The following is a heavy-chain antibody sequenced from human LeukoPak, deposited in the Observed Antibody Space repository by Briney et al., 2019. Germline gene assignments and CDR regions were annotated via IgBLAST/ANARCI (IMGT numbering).Heavy chain of an antibody. CDR3: ARESHCSSTSCYTGDY. V-gene: IGHV3-21*01. J-gene: IGHJ4*02. CDR2: ISSSSYI. D-gene: IGHD2-2*02. CDR1: GFTFSSYS. Sequence: PGGSLRLSCAASGFTFSSYSMNWVRQAPGKGLEWVSSISSSSYIYYADSVKGRFTISRDNAKNSLYLQMNSLRAEDTAVYYCARESHCSSTSCYTGDYWGQGTLVTVSS.